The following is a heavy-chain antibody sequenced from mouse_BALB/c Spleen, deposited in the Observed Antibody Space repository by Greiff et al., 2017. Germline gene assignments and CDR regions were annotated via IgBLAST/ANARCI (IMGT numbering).Heavy chain of an antibody. V-gene: IGHV10-1*02. J-gene: IGHJ3*01. Sequence: EVKVVESGGGLVQPKGSLKLSCAASGFTFNTYAMNWVRQAPGKGLEWVARIRSKSNNYATYYADSVKDRFTISRDDSQSMLYLQMNNLKTEDTAMYYCVYGNSFAYWGQGTLVTVSA. CDR1: GFTFNTYA. D-gene: IGHD2-1*01. CDR3: VYGNSFAY. CDR2: IRSKSNNYAT.